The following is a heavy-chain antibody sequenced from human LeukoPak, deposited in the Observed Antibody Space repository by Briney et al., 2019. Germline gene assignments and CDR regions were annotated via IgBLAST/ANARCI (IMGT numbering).Heavy chain of an antibody. J-gene: IGHJ4*02. CDR2: ISGSGSGT. D-gene: IGHD3-10*01. CDR3: ARGLWFGEYVDH. Sequence: PGGSLRLSCAASGFTFSSYAMSWVRQAPGEGLEWVSAISGSGSGTYCADSVKDRFTISRDNAKNSLYLQMNSLRVEDTAMYFCARGLWFGEYVDHWGQGTLVTVSS. CDR1: GFTFSSYA. V-gene: IGHV3-23*01.